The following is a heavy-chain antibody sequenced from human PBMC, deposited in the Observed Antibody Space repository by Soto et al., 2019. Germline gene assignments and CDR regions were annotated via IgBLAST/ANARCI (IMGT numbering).Heavy chain of an antibody. CDR2: INEDGNKQ. CDR1: GFSFNTYW. J-gene: IGHJ4*02. Sequence: EVQLVESGGGLVQPGGSLRLSCAASGFSFNTYWMSWIRQAPGKGLEWVANINEDGNKQTYVDSVRGRFTISRDNAKPSVHLQMNSLRVEDTAVYYCATRAGAPAEWGQGTLVTVSS. D-gene: IGHD3-10*01. CDR3: ATRAGAPAE. V-gene: IGHV3-7*01.